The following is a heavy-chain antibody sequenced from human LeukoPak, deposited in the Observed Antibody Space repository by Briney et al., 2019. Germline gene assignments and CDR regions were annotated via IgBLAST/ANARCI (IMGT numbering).Heavy chain of an antibody. CDR2: IWSDGNNR. D-gene: IGHD2-8*02. V-gene: IGHV3-30*02. CDR3: AKDPGASVSGFHMDV. Sequence: GGSLRLSCAVSGFTFRSYGMHWVRQATGKGLELVSFIWSDGNNRFYADSVKGRFTISRDNSKNMLYLQMDTLRAEDTALYYCAKDPGASVSGFHMDVWGKGTTVIVSS. J-gene: IGHJ6*03. CDR1: GFTFRSYG.